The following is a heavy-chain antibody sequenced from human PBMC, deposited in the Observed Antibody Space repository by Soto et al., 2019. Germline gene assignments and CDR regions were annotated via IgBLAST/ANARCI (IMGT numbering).Heavy chain of an antibody. CDR2: IRPYNGNT. J-gene: IGHJ4*02. V-gene: IGHV1-18*01. CDR1: GYTFTSYG. CDR3: ARDLLPQDY. Sequence: QVQQVQAGAEVKKPGASVKVSSKAAGYTFTSYGISWVRQAPGQGLEWMGWIRPYNGNTNYAQKLQGRVTMTTDTATRTAYMELRSLRSDDTAVYSCARDLLPQDYWGQGTLDTVSS.